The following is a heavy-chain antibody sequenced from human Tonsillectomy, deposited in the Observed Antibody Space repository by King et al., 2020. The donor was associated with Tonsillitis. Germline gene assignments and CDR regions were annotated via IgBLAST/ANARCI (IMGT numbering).Heavy chain of an antibody. Sequence: VQLQESGPGLVKPSETLSLTCAVSGYSISSGYYWGWIRQPPGKGLEWIGSIYHSGSTYYNPSLKSRVTISVDTSKNQFSLKLSSVTAADTAVYYCARVRWVGETKIASVDYWGQGTLVTVSS. CDR3: ARVRWVGETKIASVDY. J-gene: IGHJ4*02. CDR2: IYHSGST. D-gene: IGHD3-10*01. V-gene: IGHV4-38-2*01. CDR1: GYSISSGYY.